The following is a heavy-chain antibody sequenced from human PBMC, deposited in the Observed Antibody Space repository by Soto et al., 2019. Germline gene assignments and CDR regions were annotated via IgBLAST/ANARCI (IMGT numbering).Heavy chain of an antibody. CDR1: GGTFSSYT. CDR3: ARAAGYGDYVGRVDAFDI. V-gene: IGHV1-69*02. D-gene: IGHD4-17*01. Sequence: ASVKVSCKASGGTFSSYTISWVRQAPGQGLEWMGRIIPILGIANYAQKFQGRVTITADKSTSTAYMELSSLRSEDTAVYYCARAAGYGDYVGRVDAFDIWGQGTMVTGSS. J-gene: IGHJ3*02. CDR2: IIPILGIA.